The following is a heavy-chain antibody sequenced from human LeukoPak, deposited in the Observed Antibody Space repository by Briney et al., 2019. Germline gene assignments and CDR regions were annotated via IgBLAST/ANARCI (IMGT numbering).Heavy chain of an antibody. V-gene: IGHV4-34*01. J-gene: IGHJ6*03. CDR2: INHSGST. CDR1: GGSFSGYY. Sequence: SETLSLTCAVYGGSFSGYYWSWIRQPPGKGLEWIGEINHSGSTNYNPSLKSRVTISVDTSKNQFSLKLSSVTAADTAVYYCARSRPTYYYGSGYYYYYMDVWGKGTTVTVSS. D-gene: IGHD3-10*01. CDR3: ARSRPTYYYGSGYYYYYMDV.